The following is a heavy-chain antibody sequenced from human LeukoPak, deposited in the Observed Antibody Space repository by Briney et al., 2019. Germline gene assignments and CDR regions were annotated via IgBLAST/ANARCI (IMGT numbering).Heavy chain of an antibody. D-gene: IGHD3-9*01. V-gene: IGHV3-30*03. CDR3: ASDPNYDILSGYPAGHAFDI. J-gene: IGHJ3*02. CDR2: ISYDGCNK. Sequence: GGPLRLSCAASGFTCSSYAVSWVRGSTGKGLEWVADISYDGCNKYYADSVKGRFPISRDNSKNTLYLQMNSLRAEDPAVYYRASDPNYDILSGYPAGHAFDIWGQGTMVTVSS. CDR1: GFTCSSYA.